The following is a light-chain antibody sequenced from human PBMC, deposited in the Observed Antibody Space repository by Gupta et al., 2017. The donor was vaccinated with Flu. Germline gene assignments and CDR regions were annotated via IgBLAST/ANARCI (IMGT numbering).Light chain of an antibody. CDR3: QSADSTSTYYV. CDR2: KDI. Sequence: GQTARISCSGDALTNQYVYWFQQKPGQAPTLPIYKDIERPSGIPERFSASGSGTTVTLTISGVQAEDEADYYCQSADSTSTYYVFGPGTQVTVL. J-gene: IGLJ1*01. CDR1: ALTNQY. V-gene: IGLV3-25*03.